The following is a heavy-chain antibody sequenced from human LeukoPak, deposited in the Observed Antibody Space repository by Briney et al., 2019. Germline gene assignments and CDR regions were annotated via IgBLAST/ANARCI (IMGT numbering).Heavy chain of an antibody. CDR3: ARGGGGSPNWFDP. D-gene: IGHD1-26*01. J-gene: IGHJ5*02. CDR2: IHYTGGA. Sequence: SETLSLTCSVSSGSISGYYWSRIRQPPGKGLEWIAYIHYTGGAKYNASLKSRVTMSVDTPKNQFSLRLNSVTAADTAVYYCARGGGGSPNWFDPWGPGTLVTVSS. V-gene: IGHV4-59*12. CDR1: SGSISGYY.